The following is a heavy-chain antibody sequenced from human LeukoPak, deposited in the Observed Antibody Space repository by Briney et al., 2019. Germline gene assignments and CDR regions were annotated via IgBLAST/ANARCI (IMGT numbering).Heavy chain of an antibody. D-gene: IGHD1-1*01. Sequence: PGGSLRLSCAASGFTFSDHDMHWVRQATGKGLEWVSAIGTAGDTYYTGSVKGRFTISRENAKNSSYLQMNSLRAGDTAVYYCARVAKERVGGVYYFDYWGQGTLVTVSS. J-gene: IGHJ4*02. CDR1: GFTFSDHD. CDR3: ARVAKERVGGVYYFDY. V-gene: IGHV3-13*01. CDR2: IGTAGDT.